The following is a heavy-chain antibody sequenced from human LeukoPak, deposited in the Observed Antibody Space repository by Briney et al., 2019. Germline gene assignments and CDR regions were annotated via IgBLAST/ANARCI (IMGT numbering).Heavy chain of an antibody. V-gene: IGHV3-21*01. CDR3: TRGSYGDYEY. CDR1: GFTFSSYT. J-gene: IGHJ4*02. CDR2: IDPSSTYI. Sequence: GGSLRLSCAASGFTFSSYTMNWVRQAPGKGLEWVSSIDPSSTYIHYADSVKGRFTISRDNAQNSLYLQMNSLRAEDTAVYYCTRGSYGDYEYWGQGTLVTVSS. D-gene: IGHD4-17*01.